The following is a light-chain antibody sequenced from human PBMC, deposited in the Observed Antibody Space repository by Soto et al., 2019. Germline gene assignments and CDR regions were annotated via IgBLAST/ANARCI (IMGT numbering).Light chain of an antibody. J-gene: IGKJ1*01. CDR1: ESVYESQ. CDR2: AIS. Sequence: ESVLTQSQGTLSVSRGERATLSCIARESVYESQIAWYQQKAGQAPRLVIYAISSRAAGIPDRFSGSGSGTDFTLTIPRVEPEDFAMYLCQQYRSSRWTFAQGTKVDIK. CDR3: QQYRSSRWT. V-gene: IGKV3-20*01.